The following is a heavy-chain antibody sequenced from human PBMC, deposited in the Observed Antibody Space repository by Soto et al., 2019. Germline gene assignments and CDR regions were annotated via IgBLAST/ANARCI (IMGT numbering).Heavy chain of an antibody. Sequence: GASVKPSCKASGFTFTSSAVQCVRQARRQRLEWIGWIVVGSGNTNYAQKFQERVTITRDMSTSTAYMELSSLRSEDTAVYYCAADHSGGYYYFKAFDIWGQGTMVTVSS. J-gene: IGHJ3*02. V-gene: IGHV1-58*01. CDR2: IVVGSGNT. CDR1: GFTFTSSA. CDR3: AADHSGGYYYFKAFDI. D-gene: IGHD3-22*01.